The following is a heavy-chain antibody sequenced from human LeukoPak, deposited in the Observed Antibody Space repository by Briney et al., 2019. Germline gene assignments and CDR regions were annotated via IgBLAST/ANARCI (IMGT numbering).Heavy chain of an antibody. J-gene: IGHJ4*02. CDR1: GGSISSYY. CDR2: IYYSGST. D-gene: IGHD7-27*01. V-gene: IGHV4-59*08. Sequence: SETLSLTCTVSGGSISSYYWSWIRQPPGKGLEWIGYIYYSGSTNYNPSLKSRVTISVDTSKNQFSLKLSSVTPDDTAVYYCARSQNWAFGYWGPGALVAVSS. CDR3: ARSQNWAFGY.